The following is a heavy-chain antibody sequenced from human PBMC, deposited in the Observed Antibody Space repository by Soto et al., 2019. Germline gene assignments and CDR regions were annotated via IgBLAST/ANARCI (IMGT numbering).Heavy chain of an antibody. CDR3: ARGMAVAGHYFDS. V-gene: IGHV4-34*01. Sequence: PSETLSLTCAVYGGSFSGYYWSWVRQPPGKGLDWIGEINHSGSTNYNPSLKSRVTMSVDTTKNQFSLKLNFVTAADTAVYYCARGMAVAGHYFDSWGQGTLVTVSS. D-gene: IGHD6-19*01. CDR2: INHSGST. J-gene: IGHJ4*02. CDR1: GGSFSGYY.